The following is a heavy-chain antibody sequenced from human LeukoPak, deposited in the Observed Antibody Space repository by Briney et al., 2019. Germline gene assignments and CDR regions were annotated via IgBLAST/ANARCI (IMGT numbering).Heavy chain of an antibody. CDR3: ARDQGSYCSSTSCYAFDI. Sequence: PGGSLRLSCAASGFTFNDYGMHWVRQAPGKGLEWVAVIWYDGSNKYYADSVKGRFTISRDNSKNTLYLQMNSPRAEDTAVYYCARDQGSYCSSTSCYAFDIWGQGTMVTVSS. CDR2: IWYDGSNK. CDR1: GFTFNDYG. J-gene: IGHJ3*02. V-gene: IGHV3-33*08. D-gene: IGHD2-2*01.